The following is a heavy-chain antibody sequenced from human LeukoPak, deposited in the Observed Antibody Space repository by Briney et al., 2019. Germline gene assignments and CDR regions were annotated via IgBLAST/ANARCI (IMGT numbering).Heavy chain of an antibody. CDR2: ISGSGGST. J-gene: IGHJ4*02. CDR3: AKGRERYCSSTSCHRTSFDY. Sequence: GGSLRLSCAASGFTFSSYAMSWVRQAPGKGLEWVSAISGSGGSTYYADSVKGRFTISRDNSKNTLYLQMNSLRAEDTAVYYCAKGRERYCSSTSCHRTSFDYWGQGTLVTVSS. D-gene: IGHD2-2*02. CDR1: GFTFSSYA. V-gene: IGHV3-23*01.